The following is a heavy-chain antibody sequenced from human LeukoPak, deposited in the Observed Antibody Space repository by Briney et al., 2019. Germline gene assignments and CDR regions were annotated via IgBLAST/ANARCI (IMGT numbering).Heavy chain of an antibody. CDR3: ARVSSDYDFWSGPYDYFDY. D-gene: IGHD3-3*01. CDR2: IYYSGST. J-gene: IGHJ4*02. CDR1: GGSISSYY. Sequence: SETLSLTCTVSGGSISSYYSSWIRQPPGKGLEWIGYIYYSGSTNYNPSLKSRVTISVDTSKNQFSLKLSSVTAADTAVYYCARVSSDYDFWSGPYDYFDYWGQGTLVTVSS. V-gene: IGHV4-59*12.